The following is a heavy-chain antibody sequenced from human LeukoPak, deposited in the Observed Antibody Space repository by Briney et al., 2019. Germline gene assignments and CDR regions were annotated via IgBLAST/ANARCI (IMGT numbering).Heavy chain of an antibody. Sequence: ASVKVSCKASGGTFSSYAISWVRQAPGQGLEWMGGIIPIFGTANYAQKFQGRVTITADESTSTAYMELSSLRSEDTAVYYCARARPYGSGSFRGFVDYWGQGNLVTVSS. D-gene: IGHD3-10*01. CDR3: ARARPYGSGSFRGFVDY. CDR1: GGTFSSYA. V-gene: IGHV1-69*13. J-gene: IGHJ4*02. CDR2: IIPIFGTA.